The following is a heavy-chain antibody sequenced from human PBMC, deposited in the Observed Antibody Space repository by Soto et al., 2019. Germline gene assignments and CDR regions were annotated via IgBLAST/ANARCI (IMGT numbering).Heavy chain of an antibody. CDR3: ARVKIIDIVVVVAATGGWFDP. V-gene: IGHV1-18*01. J-gene: IGHJ5*02. CDR2: ISAYNGNT. D-gene: IGHD2-15*01. Sequence: ASVKVSCKASGFTFTSSARQWVRQARGQRLEWIGWISAYNGNTNYAQKLQGRVTMTTDTSTSTAYMELRSLRSDDTAVYYCARVKIIDIVVVVAATGGWFDPWGQGTLVTVSS. CDR1: GFTFTSSA.